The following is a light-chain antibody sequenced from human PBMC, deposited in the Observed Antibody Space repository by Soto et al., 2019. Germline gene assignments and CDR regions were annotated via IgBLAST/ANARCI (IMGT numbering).Light chain of an antibody. J-gene: IGKJ1*01. Sequence: DIQMTQSPSTLSASVGDRVNITCRASQSISSWLAWYQQKPGKAPKLLIYDSSSFESGVPSRFSGSGSGTEFTLTISSLQADDFATYYCQQYNSPWTFGQGTKVEIK. CDR3: QQYNSPWT. CDR1: QSISSW. V-gene: IGKV1-5*01. CDR2: DSS.